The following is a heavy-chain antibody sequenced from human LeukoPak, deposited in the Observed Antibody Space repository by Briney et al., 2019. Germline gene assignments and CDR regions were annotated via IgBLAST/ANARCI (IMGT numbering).Heavy chain of an antibody. CDR2: LSGSGGST. Sequence: QSGGSLRLSCATSGLTFSIYAMTWVRQAPGKGLEWVSTLSGSGGSTYYADSVKGRFTISRDNSKNTLSLQMNSLRAEDTAVYYCAKTADYHGSTAYYYPLRDWGQGTLVTVSS. J-gene: IGHJ4*02. CDR3: AKTADYHGSTAYYYPLRD. D-gene: IGHD3-22*01. CDR1: GLTFSIYA. V-gene: IGHV3-23*01.